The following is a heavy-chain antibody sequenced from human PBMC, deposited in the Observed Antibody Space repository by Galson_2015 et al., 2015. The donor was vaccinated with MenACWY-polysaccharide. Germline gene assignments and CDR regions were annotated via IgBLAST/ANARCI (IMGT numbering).Heavy chain of an antibody. CDR3: ARGGSTYYYGSGTYYKFDS. CDR2: ISNDGSNK. D-gene: IGHD3-10*01. V-gene: IGHV3-30-3*01. J-gene: IGHJ4*02. CDR1: GFTFSTYT. Sequence: SLRLSCAASGFTFSTYTVHWVRQAPGKGLEWVAVISNDGSNKYYADSVKGRFTISRDNSKNTLYLQMTSLRAEATAVYYCARGGSTYYYGSGTYYKFDSWGQGTLVTVSS.